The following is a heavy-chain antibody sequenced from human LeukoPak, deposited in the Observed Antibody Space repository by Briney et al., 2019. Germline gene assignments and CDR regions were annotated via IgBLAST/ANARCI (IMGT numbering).Heavy chain of an antibody. J-gene: IGHJ3*02. D-gene: IGHD3/OR15-3a*01. CDR1: GFTFSSYA. CDR2: ISYDGSNK. V-gene: IGHV3-30-3*01. CDR3: ARVEGLSAVAFDI. Sequence: GGSLRLSCAASGFTFSSYAMHWVRQAPGKGLEWVAVISYDGSNKYYADSVKGRFTISRDNSKNTLYLQMNSLRAEDTAVYYCARVEGLSAVAFDIWGQGTMVTVSS.